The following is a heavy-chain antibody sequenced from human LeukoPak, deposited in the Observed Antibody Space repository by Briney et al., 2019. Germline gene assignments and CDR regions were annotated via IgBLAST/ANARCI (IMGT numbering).Heavy chain of an antibody. CDR2: INHSGST. CDR3: ASRYCSSTSCYGYYYYGMDV. J-gene: IGHJ6*02. Sequence: PSETLSLTCAVYGGSFSGYYWSWIRQPPVKGLEWIGEINHSGSTNYNPSLKSRVTISVDTSKNQFSLKLSSVTAADTAVYYCASRYCSSTSCYGYYYYGMDVWGQGTTVTVSS. V-gene: IGHV4-34*01. CDR1: GGSFSGYY. D-gene: IGHD2-2*01.